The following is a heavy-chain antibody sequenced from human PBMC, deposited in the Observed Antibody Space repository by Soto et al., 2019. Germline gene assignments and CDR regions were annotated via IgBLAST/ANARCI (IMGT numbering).Heavy chain of an antibody. V-gene: IGHV1-18*01. D-gene: IGHD5-12*01. CDR1: GYTFTSYG. CDR2: ISAYNGNT. CDR3: ARDSGYDSDYYYYYMDV. J-gene: IGHJ6*03. Sequence: ASVKVSCKASGYTFTSYGISWVRQAPGQGLEWMGWISAYNGNTNYAQKLQGRVTMTTDTSTSTAYMELRSLRSDDTAVYYCARDSGYDSDYYYYYMDVWGKGTTVTVSS.